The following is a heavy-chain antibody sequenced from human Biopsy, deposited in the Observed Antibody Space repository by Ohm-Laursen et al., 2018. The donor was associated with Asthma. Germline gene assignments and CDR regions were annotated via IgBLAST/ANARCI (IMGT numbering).Heavy chain of an antibody. D-gene: IGHD2-15*01. CDR1: GYTFSSFG. J-gene: IGHJ4*02. CDR3: ARHRGYCTGGSCYPDFDY. Sequence: ASVKVSCKASGYTFSSFGISWVRQAPGRGLDWMGWISVYNGDTDYAQKLQGRVTMTTDTSTSTAYMELRSLRSDDTAVYYCARHRGYCTGGSCYPDFDYWGQGTLVTVSS. V-gene: IGHV1-18*01. CDR2: ISVYNGDT.